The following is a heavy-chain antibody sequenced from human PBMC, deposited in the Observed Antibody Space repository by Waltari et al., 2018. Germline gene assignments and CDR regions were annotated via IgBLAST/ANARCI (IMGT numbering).Heavy chain of an antibody. J-gene: IGHJ2*01. Sequence: QVQLQESGPGLVKPSETLSLTCAVSGYSISSGYYWGWIRQPPGKGLEWIGSIYHSGSTYYNPSLKSRVTISVDTSKNQFSLKLSSVTAADTAVYYCARHGDYGPDWYFDLWGRGTLVTVSS. CDR2: IYHSGST. V-gene: IGHV4-38-2*01. CDR3: ARHGDYGPDWYFDL. D-gene: IGHD4-17*01. CDR1: GYSISSGYY.